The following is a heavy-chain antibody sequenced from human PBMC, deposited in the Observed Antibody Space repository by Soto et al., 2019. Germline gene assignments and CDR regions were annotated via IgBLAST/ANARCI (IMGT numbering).Heavy chain of an antibody. J-gene: IGHJ4*02. D-gene: IGHD6-19*01. CDR1: GFTFSSYA. CDR3: ARVSDSSGWYRYFDY. V-gene: IGHV3-23*01. Sequence: GGSLRLSCAASGFTFSSYAMSWVRQAPGKGLEWVSAISGSGGSTYYADSVKGRFTISRDNSKNTLYLQINSLRAEDTAVYYCARVSDSSGWYRYFDYWGQGTLVPVSS. CDR2: ISGSGGST.